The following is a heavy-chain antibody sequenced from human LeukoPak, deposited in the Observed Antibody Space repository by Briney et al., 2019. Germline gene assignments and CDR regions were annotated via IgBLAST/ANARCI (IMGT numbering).Heavy chain of an antibody. CDR1: GYSFTSYW. V-gene: IGHV5-51*01. CDR2: IYPGDSDT. Sequence: GESLKISCKGSGYSFTSYWIGWVRQMPGKGLEWMGIIYPGDSDTRYSPSFQGQVTISVDKSISTAYPQWSSLKASDTAMYYCARAGSYYDILTGLEVFDYWGQGTLVTVSS. D-gene: IGHD3-9*01. CDR3: ARAGSYYDILTGLEVFDY. J-gene: IGHJ4*02.